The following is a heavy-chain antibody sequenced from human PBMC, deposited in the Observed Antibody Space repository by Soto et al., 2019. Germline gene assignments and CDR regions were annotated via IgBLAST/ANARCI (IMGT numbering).Heavy chain of an antibody. J-gene: IGHJ4*02. CDR3: ARVGIAAAEESVFDY. D-gene: IGHD6-13*01. CDR1: GGTFSIYA. V-gene: IGHV1-69*13. Sequence: SVKVPGKASGGTFSIYAISGVLQARLQGLEWMGGIIPIFGTANYAQKFQGRVTITADESTSTAYMELSSLRSEDTAVYYCARVGIAAAEESVFDYWGQGTLVTVSS. CDR2: IIPIFGTA.